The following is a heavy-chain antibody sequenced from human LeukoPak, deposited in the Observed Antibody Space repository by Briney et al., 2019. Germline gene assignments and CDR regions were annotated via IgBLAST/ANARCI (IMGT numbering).Heavy chain of an antibody. J-gene: IGHJ4*02. D-gene: IGHD3-3*01. V-gene: IGHV3-23*01. CDR3: AKDLDHYDFWSGYSGSGD. CDR1: GFTFSSYA. Sequence: GGSLRLSCAASGFTFSSYAMSWVRQAPGKGLEWVSAISGSGGSTYYADSVKGRFTISRDNSKNTLYLQMNSLRAEDTAVYYCAKDLDHYDFWSGYSGSGDWGQGTLVTVSS. CDR2: ISGSGGST.